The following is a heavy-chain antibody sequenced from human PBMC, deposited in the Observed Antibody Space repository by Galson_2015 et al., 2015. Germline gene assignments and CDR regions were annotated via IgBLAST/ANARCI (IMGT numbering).Heavy chain of an antibody. V-gene: IGHV3-21*06. CDR2: ISSSSNYI. CDR3: ARAGYSSSWYDGMDV. Sequence: SVRLSCGASGFTVSSYSMNWVRQAPGKGLEWVSSISSSSNYIYYADSVKGRFTISRDDAKNSLYLQMNSLRAEDTAVYRCARAGYSSSWYDGMDVWGQGTTVTVSS. D-gene: IGHD6-13*01. J-gene: IGHJ6*02. CDR1: GFTVSSYS.